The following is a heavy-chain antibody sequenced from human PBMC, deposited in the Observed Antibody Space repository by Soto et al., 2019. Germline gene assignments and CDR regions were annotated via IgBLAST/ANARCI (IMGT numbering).Heavy chain of an antibody. CDR3: ARHGAFYFDR. V-gene: IGHV4-4*02. CDR1: GGSISSSNW. J-gene: IGHJ4*02. CDR2: VDLAGNT. D-gene: IGHD3-10*01. Sequence: QVQLQESGPGLVEPSWTLSLTCAVSGGSISSSNWWSWVRQSPGKGLEWIGEVDLAGNTRYNPSLRSRVTISADKSKSQFYLKLTSVTAADTAVYYCARHGAFYFDRWGQGTLVTVSS.